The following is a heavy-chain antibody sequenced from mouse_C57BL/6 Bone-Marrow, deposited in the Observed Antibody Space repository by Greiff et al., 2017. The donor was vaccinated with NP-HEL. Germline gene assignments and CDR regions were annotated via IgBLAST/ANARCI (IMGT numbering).Heavy chain of an antibody. V-gene: IGHV1-80*01. D-gene: IGHD1-1*01. CDR3: ARRGGLLRSLDY. Sequence: QVQLQQSGAELVKPGASVKISCKASGYAFSSYWMNWVKQRPGKGLEWIGQLYPGDGDTNYNGKFKGKATLTADKSSSTAYMQLSSLTSEDSAVYFCARRGGLLRSLDYWGQGTTLTVSS. CDR2: LYPGDGDT. J-gene: IGHJ2*01. CDR1: GYAFSSYW.